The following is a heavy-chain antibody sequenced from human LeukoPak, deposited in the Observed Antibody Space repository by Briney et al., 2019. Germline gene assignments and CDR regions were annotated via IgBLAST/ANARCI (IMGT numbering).Heavy chain of an antibody. D-gene: IGHD3-16*01. V-gene: IGHV4-34*01. CDR1: GGSFSAYY. J-gene: IGHJ1*01. CDR3: SRSELGGVYFQQ. CDR2: INHSGST. Sequence: SETLSLTCAVYGGSFSAYYWSWIRQPPGKGLEWIGEINHSGSTNYNPSLKSRVTISVDTPKNQFSLNVTSVTAADTAVYYCSRSELGGVYFQQWGQGTLVTVSS.